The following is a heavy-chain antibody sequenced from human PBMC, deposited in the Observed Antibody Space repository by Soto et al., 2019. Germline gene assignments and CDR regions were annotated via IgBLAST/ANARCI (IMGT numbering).Heavy chain of an antibody. CDR3: ARDSTTVALNWFDP. J-gene: IGHJ5*02. Sequence: ASVKVSCKASGYTFTSYGISWVRQAPGQGLEWMGWISAYNGNTNYAQKLQGRVTMTTDTSTSTAYMELRSLRSDDTAVYYCARDSTTVALNWFDPWGQGTLVTVSS. D-gene: IGHD4-17*01. CDR2: ISAYNGNT. CDR1: GYTFTSYG. V-gene: IGHV1-18*01.